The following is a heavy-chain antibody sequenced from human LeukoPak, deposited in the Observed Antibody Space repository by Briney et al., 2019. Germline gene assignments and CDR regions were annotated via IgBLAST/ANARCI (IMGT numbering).Heavy chain of an antibody. J-gene: IGHJ4*02. CDR1: GFTVSSNY. CDR3: ARAPEWLIFDY. D-gene: IGHD6-19*01. CDR2: IYSGGST. V-gene: IGHV3-53*04. Sequence: GGSLRLSCAASGFTVSSNYMSWVRQAPGKGLEWVSVIYSGGSTYYADSVKGRFTISRHNSKNTLYLQMNGLRAEDTAVYYCARAPEWLIFDYWGQGTLVTVSS.